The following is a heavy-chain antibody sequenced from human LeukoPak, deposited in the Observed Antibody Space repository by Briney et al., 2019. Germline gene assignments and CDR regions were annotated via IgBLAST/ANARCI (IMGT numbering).Heavy chain of an antibody. CDR3: AGSYFRNFYY. CDR2: FDPEDGET. D-gene: IGHD1-26*01. CDR1: GYTLTELS. Sequence: ASVKVSCKVSGYTLTELSIHWVRQAPGEGLEWMGGFDPEDGETIYAQKFQGRVTMTEDTSTDTAYMELSSLRSEDTAVFYCAGSYFRNFYYWGQGTLVTVSS. J-gene: IGHJ4*02. V-gene: IGHV1-24*01.